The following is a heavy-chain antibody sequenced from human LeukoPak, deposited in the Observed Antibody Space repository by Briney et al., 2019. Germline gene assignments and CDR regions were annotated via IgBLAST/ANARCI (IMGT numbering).Heavy chain of an antibody. J-gene: IGHJ4*02. CDR2: ISYDGSNK. V-gene: IGHV3-30-3*01. Sequence: GGYLRLSGAASGFTFSSYAMHWVRQAPGKGLEWVAVISYDGSNKYYADSVKGRFTISRDNSKNTLYLQMNSLRAEDTAVYYCARDPGGYCSSTSCYRAHFDYWGQGTLVTVSS. CDR1: GFTFSSYA. D-gene: IGHD2-2*01. CDR3: ARDPGGYCSSTSCYRAHFDY.